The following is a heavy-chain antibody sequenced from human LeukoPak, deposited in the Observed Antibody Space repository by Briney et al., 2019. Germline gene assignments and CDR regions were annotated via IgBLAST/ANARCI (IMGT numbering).Heavy chain of an antibody. CDR2: IYYSGST. D-gene: IGHD2-2*01. V-gene: IGHV4-59*01. CDR1: GGSISSYY. Sequence: SETLSLTCTVSGGSISSYYWSWIRQPPGKGLEWIGYIYYSGSTNYNPSLKSRVTISVDTSKNQFSLKLSSVTAADTAVYYCARCTSTSCYSWSDPWGQGTLVTVSS. CDR3: ARCTSTSCYSWSDP. J-gene: IGHJ5*02.